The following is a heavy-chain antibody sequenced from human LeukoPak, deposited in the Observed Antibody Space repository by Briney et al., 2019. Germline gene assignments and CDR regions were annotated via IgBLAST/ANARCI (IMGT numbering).Heavy chain of an antibody. V-gene: IGHV3-33*06. CDR2: IWYDGSNK. Sequence: GRSLRLSSAASGFTFSSYGMHWVRQAPGKGLEWVAVIWYDGSNKYYADSVEGRFTISRDNSKNTLYLQMNSLRAEDTAVYYCAKDGTFLRFLDSYMDVWGKGTTVTVSS. CDR3: AKDGTFLRFLDSYMDV. J-gene: IGHJ6*03. D-gene: IGHD3-3*01. CDR1: GFTFSSYG.